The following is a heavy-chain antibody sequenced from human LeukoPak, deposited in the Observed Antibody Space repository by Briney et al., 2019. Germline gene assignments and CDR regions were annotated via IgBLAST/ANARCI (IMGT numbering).Heavy chain of an antibody. CDR1: GFPFSSYW. CDR3: ARETIWALNV. CDR2: IKQDGSEK. Sequence: GGSLRLSCVASGFPFSSYWMTWVRQAPGKGLEWVANIKQDGSEKYYVDSVKGRFTISRDNAKNSLYLQMNSLRAEDTAVYYCARETIWALNVWGQGTTVTVSS. J-gene: IGHJ6*02. V-gene: IGHV3-7*03. D-gene: IGHD3-3*01.